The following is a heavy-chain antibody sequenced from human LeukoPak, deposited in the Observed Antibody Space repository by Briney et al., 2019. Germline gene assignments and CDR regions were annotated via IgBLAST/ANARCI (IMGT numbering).Heavy chain of an antibody. CDR1: GGTFSSYA. Sequence: SVKVSCKASGGTFSSYAISWVRQAPGQGLEWMGGIIPIFGTANYAQKFQGRVTITADKSTSTAYMELSSLRSEDTAVYYCADRGGGAGSYAFDIWGQGTMVTVSS. J-gene: IGHJ3*02. CDR3: ADRGGGAGSYAFDI. V-gene: IGHV1-69*06. CDR2: IIPIFGTA. D-gene: IGHD2-15*01.